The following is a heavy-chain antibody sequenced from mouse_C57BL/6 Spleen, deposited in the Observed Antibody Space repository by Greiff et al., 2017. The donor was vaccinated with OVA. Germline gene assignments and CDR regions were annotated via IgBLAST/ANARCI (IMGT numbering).Heavy chain of an antibody. J-gene: IGHJ1*03. CDR1: GYTFTSYW. CDR2: IYPSDSET. V-gene: IGHV1-61*01. D-gene: IGHD2-5*01. Sequence: QVHVKQPGAELVRPGSSVKLSCKASGYTFTSYWMDWVKQRPGQGLEWIGNIYPSDSETHYNQKFKDKATLTVDKSSSTAYMQLSSLTSEDSAVYYCARKYSIDWYFDVWGTGTTVTVSS. CDR3: ARKYSIDWYFDV.